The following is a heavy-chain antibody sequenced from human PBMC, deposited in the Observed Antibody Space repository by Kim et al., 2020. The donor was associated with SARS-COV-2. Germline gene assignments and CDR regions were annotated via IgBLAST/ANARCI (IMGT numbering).Heavy chain of an antibody. D-gene: IGHD1-26*01. V-gene: IGHV3-7*01. CDR3: ARDRGSGSYPNYFDY. Sequence: DSVKGRFTIARDTAKDSLYLQMDSLRAEDTAVYYCARDRGSGSYPNYFDYWGQGTLVTVSS. J-gene: IGHJ4*02.